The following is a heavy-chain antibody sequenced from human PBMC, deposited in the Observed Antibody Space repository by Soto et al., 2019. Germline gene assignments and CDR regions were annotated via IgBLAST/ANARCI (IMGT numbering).Heavy chain of an antibody. J-gene: IGHJ6*02. D-gene: IGHD3-3*01. V-gene: IGHV3-30*03. CDR1: GFTFSNYA. Sequence: QVQVVESGGGVVQPGRSLRLSCAASGFTFSNYAIHWVRQAPGKGLEWVSVISYNGGNKYYADSVKGRFTISRDNSKNMLYLQMNSLGSEDTGVYYWAREGYDFWSGFPGVVVDVGGQGTTVTVSS. CDR2: ISYNGGNK. CDR3: AREGYDFWSGFPGVVVDV.